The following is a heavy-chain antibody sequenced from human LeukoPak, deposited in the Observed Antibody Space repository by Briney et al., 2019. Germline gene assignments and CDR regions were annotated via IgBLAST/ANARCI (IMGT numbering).Heavy chain of an antibody. J-gene: IGHJ3*02. CDR3: ARDGSLRTFDI. Sequence: GGSLRLSCAASGFTFDDYGMSWVRQAPGKGLEWVANIKQDGSEKYYVDSVKGRFTISRDNAKNSLYLQMNSLRAEDTAVYYCARDGSLRTFDIWGQGTMVTVSS. CDR2: IKQDGSEK. CDR1: GFTFDDYG. V-gene: IGHV3-7*01. D-gene: IGHD2-8*01.